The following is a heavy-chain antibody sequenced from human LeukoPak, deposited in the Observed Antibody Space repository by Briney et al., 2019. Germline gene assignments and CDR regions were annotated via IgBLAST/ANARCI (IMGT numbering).Heavy chain of an antibody. Sequence: SQTLSLTCTVSGGSISSYYWSWIRQPPGKGLEWIGYIYYSGSTDYNPSLKSRATISVDTSKNQSSLKVRSVTAADTAVYYCARGGRSWAEYFQQWGQGTLFTVSS. V-gene: IGHV4-59*01. CDR1: GGSISSYY. CDR2: IYYSGST. CDR3: ARGGRSWAEYFQQ. J-gene: IGHJ1*01. D-gene: IGHD6-13*01.